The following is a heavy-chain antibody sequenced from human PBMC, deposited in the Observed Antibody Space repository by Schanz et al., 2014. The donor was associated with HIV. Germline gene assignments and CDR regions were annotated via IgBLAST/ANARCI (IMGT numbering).Heavy chain of an antibody. J-gene: IGHJ4*02. D-gene: IGHD3-9*01. CDR3: VRGRYFDWLLPY. CDR2: INSDRSST. V-gene: IGHV3-74*01. Sequence: VQLVESGGALVQPGGSLRLSCAASGFTFNNYWMHWVRQAPGKGPVWISRINSDRSSTTYADSVKGRFTISRDNAKNTLFLQMNSLRAEDTAVYYCVRGRYFDWLLPYWGQGTLVTVSS. CDR1: GFTFNNYW.